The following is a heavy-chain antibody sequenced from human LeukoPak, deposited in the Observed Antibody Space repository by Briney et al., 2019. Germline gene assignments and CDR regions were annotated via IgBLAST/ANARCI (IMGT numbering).Heavy chain of an antibody. CDR2: IKSKTDGGTT. CDR1: GFTFSNAW. CDR3: TTEPRRYYYDSSGYPHYYFDY. D-gene: IGHD3-22*01. V-gene: IGHV3-15*01. J-gene: IGHJ4*02. Sequence: PGGSLRLSCAASGFTFSNAWMSWVRQAPGKGLEWVGRIKSKTDGGTTDYAAPVKGRFTISRDDSKNTLYPQMNSLKTEDTAVYYCTTEPRRYYYDSSGYPHYYFDYWGQGTLVTVSS.